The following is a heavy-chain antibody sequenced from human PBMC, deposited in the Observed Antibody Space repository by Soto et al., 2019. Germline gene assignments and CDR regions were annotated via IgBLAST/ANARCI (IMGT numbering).Heavy chain of an antibody. CDR3: ARGGNGWFDP. D-gene: IGHD3-10*01. CDR1: GFTFSSYV. V-gene: IGHV3-23*01. Sequence: GGSLRLSCVASGFTFSSYVMSWVRQAPGRGLEWVLSISAGGSSTYYADSVKGRFTISRDNSKNTVYVQMNNLRVEDTAVYYCARGGNGWFDPWGQGTLVTVCS. J-gene: IGHJ5*02. CDR2: ISAGGSST.